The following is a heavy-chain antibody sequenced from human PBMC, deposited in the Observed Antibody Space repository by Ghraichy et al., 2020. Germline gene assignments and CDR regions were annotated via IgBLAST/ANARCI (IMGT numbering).Heavy chain of an antibody. CDR3: ARETTVTTGGLDY. CDR2: IYYSGST. D-gene: IGHD4-11*01. CDR1: GGSISSYY. Sequence: SETLSLTCTVSGGSISSYYWSWIRQPPGKGLEWIGYIYYSGSTNYNPSLKSRVTISVDTSKNQFSLKLSSVTAADTAVYYCARETTVTTGGLDYWGQGTLVTVSS. V-gene: IGHV4-59*01. J-gene: IGHJ4*02.